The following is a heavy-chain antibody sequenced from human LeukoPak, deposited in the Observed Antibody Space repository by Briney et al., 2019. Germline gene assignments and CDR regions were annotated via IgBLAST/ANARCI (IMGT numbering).Heavy chain of an antibody. CDR3: ARGPEGTRGRYYFDY. V-gene: IGHV3-21*01. D-gene: IGHD3-10*01. Sequence: KSGGSLRLSCAASGFKYATYWMNWVRQAPGKGLEWVSSISSSSSYIYYADSVKGRFTISRDNAKNSLYLQMNSLRAEDTAVYYCARGPEGTRGRYYFDYWGQGTLVTVSS. CDR1: GFKYATYW. J-gene: IGHJ4*02. CDR2: ISSSSSYI.